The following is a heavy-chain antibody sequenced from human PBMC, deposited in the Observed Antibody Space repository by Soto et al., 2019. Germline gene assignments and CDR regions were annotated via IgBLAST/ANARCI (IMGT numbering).Heavy chain of an antibody. D-gene: IGHD2-21*01. V-gene: IGHV1-24*01. J-gene: IGHJ4*02. CDR2: FDPEDGET. Sequence: ASVKVSCKVSGYTLTELSMHWVRQAPGKGLEWMGGFDPEDGETIYAQKFQGRVTMTEDTSTDTAYMELSSLRSEDTAVYYCATESYSAYYFDYWGQGTLVTSPQ. CDR1: GYTLTELS. CDR3: ATESYSAYYFDY.